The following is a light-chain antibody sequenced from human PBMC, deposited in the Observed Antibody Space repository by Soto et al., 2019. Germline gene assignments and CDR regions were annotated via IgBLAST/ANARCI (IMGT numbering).Light chain of an antibody. J-gene: IGKJ1*01. CDR1: RIVSSN. Sequence: EIVMTQSPATLSVSPGERATLSCMAQRIVSSNLAWYQQRPGQAPRLLIYGASTRATDVPGRFSGSGSGTEFTLTISSLQSEDFAVYYCQQYNNWPLTFCQGTNVDI. V-gene: IGKV3-15*01. CDR2: GAS. CDR3: QQYNNWPLT.